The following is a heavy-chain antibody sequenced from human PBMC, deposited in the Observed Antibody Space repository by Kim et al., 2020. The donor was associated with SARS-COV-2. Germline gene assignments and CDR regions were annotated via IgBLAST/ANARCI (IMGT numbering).Heavy chain of an antibody. Sequence: SETLSLTCAVYGGSFSGYYWNWIRQPPGKGLEWIGEINHSGSTGYNPSLRSRVTISAVTSKNQFSLKLSSVTAADTAVYHCARSRRTRGDPRRDWFDPWGQGTLVTVSS. J-gene: IGHJ5*02. D-gene: IGHD3-10*01. CDR3: ARSRRTRGDPRRDWFDP. V-gene: IGHV4-34*01. CDR1: GGSFSGYY. CDR2: INHSGST.